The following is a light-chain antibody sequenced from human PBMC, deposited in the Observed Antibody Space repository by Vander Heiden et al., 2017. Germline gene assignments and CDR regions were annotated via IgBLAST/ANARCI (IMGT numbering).Light chain of an antibody. Sequence: EIVLTHSPGTLSLSPGERATLSCRASQSVSSTYLAWYQQRPGQAPRLLINGATSRATGIPDRFSGSGSGTEFNLTISRLEPEDFAVYYCQQYDSPPAWTFGQGTKVEIK. CDR2: GAT. V-gene: IGKV3-20*01. CDR1: QSVSSTY. J-gene: IGKJ1*01. CDR3: QQYDSPPAWT.